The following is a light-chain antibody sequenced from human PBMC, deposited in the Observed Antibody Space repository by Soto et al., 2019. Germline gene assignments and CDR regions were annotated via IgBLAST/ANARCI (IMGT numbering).Light chain of an antibody. CDR2: KAS. Sequence: TQYPANLCRSPWSTFTIKNMASQTISSWLAWYQQKTGRAPKLLIYKASTLKSGVPSRFSGSGSGTDVTLLIFRLPPYDVGTYYWSRDNSYLGAVGQGTKVDIK. J-gene: IGKJ1*01. CDR1: QTISSW. V-gene: IGKV1-5*03. CDR3: SRDNSYLGA.